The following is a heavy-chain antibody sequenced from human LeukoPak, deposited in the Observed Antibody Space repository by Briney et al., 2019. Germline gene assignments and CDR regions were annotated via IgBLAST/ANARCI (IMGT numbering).Heavy chain of an antibody. CDR1: GFSFSNYL. V-gene: IGHV3-7*05. D-gene: IGHD3-16*01. J-gene: IGHJ3*02. CDR2: IKQHGSEK. CDR3: ATVMMNTHNAFDI. Sequence: GGSLRLSCEASGFSFSNYLMTWVRQAPGKGLEWVANIKQHGSEKDYVDSVKGRFTLSRDNAKNSVYLQMNSLRAEDTAVYYCATVMMNTHNAFDIWGQGTVVTVSS.